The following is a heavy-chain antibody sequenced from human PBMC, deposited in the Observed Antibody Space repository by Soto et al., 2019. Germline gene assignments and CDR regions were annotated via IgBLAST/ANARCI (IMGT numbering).Heavy chain of an antibody. CDR1: GYTISPCGYY. CDR2: FYSSGSI. V-gene: IGHV4-31*08. D-gene: IGHD3-16*02. Sequence: NLSLTYFVSGYTISPCGYYGSWIRHHPGKGLEWIGSFYSSGSIIYNPSLRSRVSTSGDTSSNQFSMSLTSVTAADTARYYCFRMYRRGPSSILFWDKGLLLTVSS. CDR3: FRMYRRGPSSILF. J-gene: IGHJ4*02.